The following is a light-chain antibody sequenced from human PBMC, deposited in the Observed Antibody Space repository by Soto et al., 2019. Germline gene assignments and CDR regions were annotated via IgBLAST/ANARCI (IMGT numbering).Light chain of an antibody. CDR3: QQRSNGAST. J-gene: IGKJ5*01. V-gene: IGKV3-11*01. Sequence: EIVLTQTPATLALSRGERATLYXRASQSVIMYLPWYQQRAGXTPSXXXYDXSTRATGSPARFSGSGSGTDFTLPISSLEPKDFAVYYCQQRSNGASTFDQGTRLDI. CDR1: QSVIMY. CDR2: DXS.